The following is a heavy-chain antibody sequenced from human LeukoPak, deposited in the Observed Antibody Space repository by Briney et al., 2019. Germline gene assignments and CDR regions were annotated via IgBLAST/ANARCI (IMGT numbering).Heavy chain of an antibody. CDR1: GDSIRSSYYY. D-gene: IGHD3-10*01. CDR2: IYDSGST. V-gene: IGHV4-39*01. Sequence: SETLSLTCTVPGDSIRSSYYYWGWIRQPPGKGLEWIGSIYDSGSTYYNPSLKSRVTISVDTSMIQFSLKLNSVTAAYTGVYYWAKHYGPWGQGTLVTVSS. CDR3: AKHYGP. J-gene: IGHJ5*02.